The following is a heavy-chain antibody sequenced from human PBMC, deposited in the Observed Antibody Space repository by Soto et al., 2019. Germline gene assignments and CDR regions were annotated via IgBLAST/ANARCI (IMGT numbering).Heavy chain of an antibody. CDR3: ATLPSTVTTNPESYFDY. CDR1: GGSISSGGYY. D-gene: IGHD4-17*01. V-gene: IGHV4-31*03. CDR2: IYYSGST. Sequence: NPSETLSLTCTVSGGSISSGGYYGSWIRQHPGKGLEWIGYIYYSGSTYYNPSLKSRVTISVDTSKNQFSLKLSSVTAADTAVYYCATLPSTVTTNPESYFDYWGQGTLVTVSS. J-gene: IGHJ4*02.